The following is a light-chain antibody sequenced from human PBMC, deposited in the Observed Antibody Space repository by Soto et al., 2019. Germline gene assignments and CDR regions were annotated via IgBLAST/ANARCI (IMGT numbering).Light chain of an antibody. CDR1: QSISSW. Sequence: DIQMTQSASTLSASVGDRVTITCRASQSISSWLAWYQQKPGKAPKVLIYRASKLESGVPSRFSGSGSGTEFTITISSLKNEDVSTYDCQQYNFYSWTFGQGTKVDIK. J-gene: IGKJ1*01. V-gene: IGKV1-5*03. CDR3: QQYNFYSWT. CDR2: RAS.